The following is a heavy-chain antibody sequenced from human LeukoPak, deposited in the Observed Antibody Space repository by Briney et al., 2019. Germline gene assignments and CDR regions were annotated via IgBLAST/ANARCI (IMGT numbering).Heavy chain of an antibody. V-gene: IGHV4-38-2*02. J-gene: IGHJ4*02. CDR1: GYSISSGYD. CDR2: IYHSGST. CDR3: ARGRNPGDY. Sequence: PSETLSLTCTVSGYSISSGYDWGWIRPPPGKGLEWIGSIYHSGSTYYNPSLKSRVTISVDTSKNQFSLKLNSVTAADTAVYYCARGRNPGDYWGQGTLVTVSS.